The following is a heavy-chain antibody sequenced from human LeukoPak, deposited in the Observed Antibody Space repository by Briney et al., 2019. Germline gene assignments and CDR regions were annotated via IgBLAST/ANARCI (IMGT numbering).Heavy chain of an antibody. V-gene: IGHV3-23*01. Sequence: TGGSLRLSCAASGFTFSSYAMSWVRQAPGKGLEWVSAISGSGGSTYYADSVKGRFTISRDNAKNSLYLQMNSLRAEDTAVYYCARGYGHYYYYYYMDVWGKGTTVTVSS. CDR1: GFTFSSYA. J-gene: IGHJ6*03. D-gene: IGHD3-16*01. CDR3: ARGYGHYYYYYYMDV. CDR2: ISGSGGST.